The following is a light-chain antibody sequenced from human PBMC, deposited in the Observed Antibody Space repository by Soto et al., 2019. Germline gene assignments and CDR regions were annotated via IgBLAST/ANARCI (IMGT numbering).Light chain of an antibody. V-gene: IGKV2-28*01. Sequence: DIVMTQSPLSLPVTPGEPASISCRSSQSLLHSNGYNYLDWYLQKPGQCPQLLVYLGSNRASGVPDRFSGSGSGTDFTLKISRVEAEDVGVYYCMQARPTPLTFGQGTKVEIK. J-gene: IGKJ1*01. CDR3: MQARPTPLT. CDR2: LGS. CDR1: QSLLHSNGYNY.